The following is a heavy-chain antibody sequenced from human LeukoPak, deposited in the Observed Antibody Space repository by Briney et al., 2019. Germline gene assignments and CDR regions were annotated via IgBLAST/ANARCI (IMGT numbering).Heavy chain of an antibody. CDR3: ARDSSMLRGPLVIYYFDF. V-gene: IGHV3-23*01. CDR1: DFSSITYA. CDR2: SGGGDAT. J-gene: IGHJ4*02. D-gene: IGHD3-10*01. Sequence: GGSLRLSCAASDFSSITYAMSWVRQAPGKGLEWVSTSGGGDATYYADSVKGRFTISRDNSKNTLYLQMNSLRVEDTAVYYCARDSSMLRGPLVIYYFDFWGQGTLVTVSS.